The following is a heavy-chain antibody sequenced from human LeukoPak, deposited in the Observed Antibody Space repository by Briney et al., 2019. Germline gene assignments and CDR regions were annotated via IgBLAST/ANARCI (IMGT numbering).Heavy chain of an antibody. V-gene: IGHV4-34*01. CDR1: GGSFSGYY. CDR2: INHSGST. CDR3: ARVYGSGSYYNHLSYPFDY. Sequence: SETLPLTCAVYGGSFSGYYWSWIRQPPGKGLEWIGEINHSGSTNYNPSLKSRVTISVDTSKNQFSLKLSSVTAADTAVYYCARVYGSGSYYNHLSYPFDYWGQGTLVTVSS. J-gene: IGHJ4*02. D-gene: IGHD3-10*01.